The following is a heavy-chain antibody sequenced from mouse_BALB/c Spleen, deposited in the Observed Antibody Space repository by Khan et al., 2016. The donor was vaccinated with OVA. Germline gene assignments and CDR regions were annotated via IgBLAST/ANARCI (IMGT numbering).Heavy chain of an antibody. CDR2: INTHSGVP. V-gene: IGHV9-4*02. CDR3: ARGGAACYRNDGGAMDY. CDR1: GYTFTNAG. D-gene: IGHD2-14*01. Sequence: QIQLVQSGPELKKPGETVRISCKASGYTFTNAGMQWVQKMPGKGLKWIGWINTHSGVPKYAEDFKGRFAFSLETSASTVYLQITNLKNEDTATYCCARGGAACYRNDGGAMDYWGQGTSVTVSS. J-gene: IGHJ4*01.